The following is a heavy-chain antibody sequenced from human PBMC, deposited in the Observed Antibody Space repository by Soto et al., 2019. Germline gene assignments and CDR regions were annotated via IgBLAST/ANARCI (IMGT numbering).Heavy chain of an antibody. J-gene: IGHJ4*02. V-gene: IGHV3-21*01. CDR3: AREKTGTSTSFDY. CDR2: ISSSSSYI. CDR1: GFTFSSYS. Sequence: GGSLRLSCAASGFTFSSYSMNWVRQAPGKGLEWVSSISSSSSYIYYADSVKGRFTISRDNAKNSLYLQMNSLRAEDTAVYYCAREKTGTSTSFDYWGQGTLVTVSS. D-gene: IGHD1-1*01.